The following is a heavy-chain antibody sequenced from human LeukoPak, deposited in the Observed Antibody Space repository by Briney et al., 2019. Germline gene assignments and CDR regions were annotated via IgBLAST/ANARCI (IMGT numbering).Heavy chain of an antibody. CDR2: IYYGRAT. CDR1: AGSISSSSHH. D-gene: IGHD5-12*01. V-gene: IGHV4-39*01. J-gene: IGHJ4*02. CDR3: VRHDGRGGATMGALDS. Sequence: SETLSLTCTVSAGSISSSSHHWGWIRQSPGKGLEWIGSIYYGRATYYNPSLNSRVTISVVTSKNQFSLQLNSVTAADTAVYYCVRHDGRGGATMGALDSWGQGSLVTVSS.